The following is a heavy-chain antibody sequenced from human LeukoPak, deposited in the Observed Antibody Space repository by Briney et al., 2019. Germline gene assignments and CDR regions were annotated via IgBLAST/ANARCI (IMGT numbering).Heavy chain of an antibody. V-gene: IGHV4-31*03. D-gene: IGHD3-10*01. Sequence: SETLSLTCTASGGSISSGGYYWSWIRQHPGKGLEWIGYIYYSGSTYYNPSLKSRVTISVDTSKNQFSLKLSSVTAADTAVYYCARAYYYGSGSYCHFDYWGQGTLVTVSS. CDR3: ARAYYYGSGSYCHFDY. CDR1: GGSISSGGYY. CDR2: IYYSGST. J-gene: IGHJ4*02.